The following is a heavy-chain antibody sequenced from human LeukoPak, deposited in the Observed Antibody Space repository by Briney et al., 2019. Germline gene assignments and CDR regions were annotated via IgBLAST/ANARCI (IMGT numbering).Heavy chain of an antibody. Sequence: GGSLRLSCAASGITFSSYAMSWVRQAPGKGLEWVSAISGSGGSTYYADSVKGRFTISRDNSKNTLYLQMNSLRAEDTAVYYCAKDPGHVVVTPGWGQGTLVTVSS. D-gene: IGHD4-23*01. J-gene: IGHJ4*02. CDR1: GITFSSYA. CDR2: ISGSGGST. CDR3: AKDPGHVVVTPG. V-gene: IGHV3-23*01.